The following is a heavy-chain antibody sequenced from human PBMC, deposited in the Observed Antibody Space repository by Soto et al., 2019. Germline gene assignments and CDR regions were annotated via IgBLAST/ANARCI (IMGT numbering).Heavy chain of an antibody. J-gene: IGHJ4*02. Sequence: ESVGGVVQPGRSLRLSCAASGFSFSNNGMHWVRQAPGKGLEWVAIISYDGSNTYYADSVRGRFTISRDNSKNTLYLQMNSLRVEDTAVYYCAKDRVESGLGEIDYWGQGTLVTVSS. CDR3: AKDRVESGLGEIDY. CDR2: ISYDGSNT. V-gene: IGHV3-30*18. D-gene: IGHD3-16*01. CDR1: GFSFSNNG.